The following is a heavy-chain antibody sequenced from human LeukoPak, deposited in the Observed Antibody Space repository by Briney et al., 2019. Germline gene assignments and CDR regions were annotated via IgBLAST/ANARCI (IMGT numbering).Heavy chain of an antibody. J-gene: IGHJ3*02. CDR1: GFTFSSYG. V-gene: IGHV3-30*03. CDR3: AMGLNYLNAFDI. CDR2: ISYDGSNK. Sequence: PGGSLRLSCAASGFTFSSYGMHWVRQAPGKGLEWVAVISYDGSNKYYADSVKGRFTISRDNSKNTLYLQMISLRAEDTAVYYCAMGLNYLNAFDIWGQGTMVTVSS. D-gene: IGHD4-11*01.